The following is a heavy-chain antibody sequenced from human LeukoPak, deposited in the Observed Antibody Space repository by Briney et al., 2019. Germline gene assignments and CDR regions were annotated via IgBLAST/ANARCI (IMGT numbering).Heavy chain of an antibody. CDR3: TSLTITGPYYYYGMDV. CDR2: IRSKANSYAT. D-gene: IGHD1-14*01. Sequence: GGSLRLSCAASGFTFSGSAMHWVRQASGKGLEWVGRIRSKANSYATAYAASVKGRFTISRDDSKNTAYQQMNSLKTEDTAVYYCTSLTITGPYYYYGMDVWGQGTTVTVSS. V-gene: IGHV3-73*01. CDR1: GFTFSGSA. J-gene: IGHJ6*02.